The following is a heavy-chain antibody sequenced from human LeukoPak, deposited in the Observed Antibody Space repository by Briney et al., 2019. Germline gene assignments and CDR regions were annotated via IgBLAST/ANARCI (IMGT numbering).Heavy chain of an antibody. D-gene: IGHD3-9*01. CDR3: ARENTLTGSGYYYYYYMDV. CDR1: GYTFTSYD. CDR2: MNPNSGNT. J-gene: IGHJ6*03. Sequence: GASVKVSCKASGYTFTSYDINWVRQATRQGLESMGWMNPNSGNTGYAQKFQGRVTMTRNTSISTAYMELSSLRSEDTAVYYCARENTLTGSGYYYYYYMDVWGKGTTVTVSS. V-gene: IGHV1-8*01.